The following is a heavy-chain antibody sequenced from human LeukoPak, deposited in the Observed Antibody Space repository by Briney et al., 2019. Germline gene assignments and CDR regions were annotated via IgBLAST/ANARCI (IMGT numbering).Heavy chain of an antibody. V-gene: IGHV3-7*01. CDR3: RVLRYFDWIYFDY. CDR1: GFTFSSYG. J-gene: IGHJ4*02. D-gene: IGHD3-9*01. CDR2: IKQDGSAK. Sequence: GGSLRLSCAASGFTFSSYGMHWVRQAPGKGLEWVANIKQDGSAKYYVDSVKGRFTISRDNAKNSLYLQMNSLRAEDTAVYYCRVLRYFDWIYFDYWGQGTLVTVSS.